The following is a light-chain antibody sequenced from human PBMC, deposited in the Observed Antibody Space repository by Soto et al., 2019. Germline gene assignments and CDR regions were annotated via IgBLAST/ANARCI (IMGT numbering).Light chain of an antibody. Sequence: DIVMTQSPLSLPVTPGEPASISCRSSQSLLHSDGYNYLEWYLQKPGQSPQLLIYVASNRASGVPDSFSGSGSGTDFTLKISRVEAEDVGVYYCIQARQSPITFGQVTRLEIK. CDR1: QSLLHSDGYNY. CDR2: VAS. CDR3: IQARQSPIT. V-gene: IGKV2-28*01. J-gene: IGKJ5*01.